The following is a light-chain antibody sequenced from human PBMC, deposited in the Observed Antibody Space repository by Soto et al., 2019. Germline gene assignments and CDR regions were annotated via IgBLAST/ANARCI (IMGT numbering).Light chain of an antibody. CDR1: QRTNNW. Sequence: DFQMTQSPSTLSASVGDRVTITCRASQRTNNWLAWYQQQSGKAPKLLIYKASSLESGVPSRFSGSGSGTEFTLTISSLQPDDSATYYCQQYYGPWTFGQGTKVEVK. CDR3: QQYYGPWT. V-gene: IGKV1-5*03. J-gene: IGKJ1*01. CDR2: KAS.